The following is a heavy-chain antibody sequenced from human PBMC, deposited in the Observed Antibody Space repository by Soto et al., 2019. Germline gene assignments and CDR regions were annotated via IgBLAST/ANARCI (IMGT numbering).Heavy chain of an antibody. J-gene: IGHJ4*02. CDR1: GGTFSSYA. D-gene: IGHD3-10*01. Sequence: ASVKVSCKASGGTFSSYAISWVRQAPGQGLEWMGGIIPIFGTANYSPSFQGHVTISADKSISTAYLQWSSLKASDTAMYYCARHMRYGSGSYLYWGQGTLVTVS. CDR3: ARHMRYGSGSYLY. V-gene: IGHV1-69*06. CDR2: IIPIFGTA.